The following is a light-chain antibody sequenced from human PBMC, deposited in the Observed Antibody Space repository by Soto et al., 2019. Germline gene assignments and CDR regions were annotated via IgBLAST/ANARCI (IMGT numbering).Light chain of an antibody. CDR3: QQYDSYPRG. Sequence: AIRMTQSPSSFSASTGDRVTITCRASQGISSYLAWYQQKPGKAPKLLIYAASTLQSGVPSRFSGSGSGTDFTLTISRLQSEDFATYYCQQYDSYPRGFGPGTKVDIK. V-gene: IGKV1-8*01. J-gene: IGKJ3*01. CDR2: AAS. CDR1: QGISSY.